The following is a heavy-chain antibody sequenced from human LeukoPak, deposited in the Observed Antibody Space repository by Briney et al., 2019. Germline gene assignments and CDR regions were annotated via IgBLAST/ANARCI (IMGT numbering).Heavy chain of an antibody. CDR3: AREGITTFGVVIAFDY. Sequence: SETLSLTCAVYGGSFSGYYWSWIRQPPGKGLEWIGEINHSGSTNYNPSLKSRVTISVDTSKNQFSLKLSSVTAADTAVYYCAREGITTFGVVIAFDYWGQGTLVTVSS. CDR1: GGSFSGYY. J-gene: IGHJ4*02. D-gene: IGHD3-3*01. V-gene: IGHV4-34*01. CDR2: INHSGST.